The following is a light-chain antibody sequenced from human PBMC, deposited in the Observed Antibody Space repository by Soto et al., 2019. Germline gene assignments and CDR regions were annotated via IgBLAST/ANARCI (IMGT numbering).Light chain of an antibody. CDR3: QQLNSYPSIT. Sequence: DIQLTQSPSFLSASVGDRVTITCRASQGIRSFLAWYQQKLGEAPKLLIYAASTLQSGVPSRFSGSGSGTDFTLTISNLQPEDFATYYCQQLNSYPSITFGPGTTVDVK. J-gene: IGKJ3*01. CDR1: QGIRSF. CDR2: AAS. V-gene: IGKV1-9*01.